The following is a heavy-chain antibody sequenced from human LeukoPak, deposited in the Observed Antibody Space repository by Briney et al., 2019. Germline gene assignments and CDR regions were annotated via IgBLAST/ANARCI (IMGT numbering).Heavy chain of an antibody. Sequence: GGSLRLSCTASGFTFGDYAMSWFRQAPGKGLEWVGFIRSKAYGGTTEYAASVKGRFTISRDDSKSIAYLQMNSLKTEDTAVYYCTRVRRYCSSTSCYGGFDYWGQGTLVTVSS. CDR2: IRSKAYGGTT. D-gene: IGHD2-2*01. CDR3: TRVRRYCSSTSCYGGFDY. J-gene: IGHJ4*02. CDR1: GFTFGDYA. V-gene: IGHV3-49*03.